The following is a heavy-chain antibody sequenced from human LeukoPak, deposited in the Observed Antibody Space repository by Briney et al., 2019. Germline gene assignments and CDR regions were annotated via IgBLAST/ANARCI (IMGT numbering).Heavy chain of an antibody. CDR1: GFTFRDYY. Sequence: PGGSLRLSCAFSGFTFRDYYMNWIRQAPGKGLEWVSYISGSSSYIYYADSVKGRFTISRDNAKNSLYLQMNSLRAEDTAVYYCARAETTVTRPHWFDPWGQGTLVTVSS. D-gene: IGHD4-17*01. CDR2: ISGSSSYI. V-gene: IGHV3-11*04. J-gene: IGHJ5*02. CDR3: ARAETTVTRPHWFDP.